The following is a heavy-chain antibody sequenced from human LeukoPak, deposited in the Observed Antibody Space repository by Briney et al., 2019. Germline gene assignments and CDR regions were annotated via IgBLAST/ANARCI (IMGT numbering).Heavy chain of an antibody. J-gene: IGHJ5*02. CDR2: IYYSGST. Sequence: SSETLSLTCSGSGFSISSYYWIWIRQPPGKELKWIGYIYYSGSTNCNPSLNSRVTISVDTSKNQFSLKLSAVTAADTAVYYGARESRSSWYGNWFDPWGQGTLVTVS. V-gene: IGHV4-59*01. CDR1: GFSISSYY. D-gene: IGHD6-13*01. CDR3: ARESRSSWYGNWFDP.